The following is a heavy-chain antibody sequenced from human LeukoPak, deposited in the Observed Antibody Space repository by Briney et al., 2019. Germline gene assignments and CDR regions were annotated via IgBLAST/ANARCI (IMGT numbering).Heavy chain of an antibody. CDR1: GFTVSSNY. D-gene: IGHD5-18*01. Sequence: GGSLRLSCAASGFTVSSNYMSWVRQAPGKGLEWVSVIYSGGSTYYADSVKGRFTISRDNSKNTLYLQMNSLRAEDTAVYYCARNRGYSYGYNYWGQGTLVTVSS. CDR3: ARNRGYSYGYNY. V-gene: IGHV3-66*01. CDR2: IYSGGST. J-gene: IGHJ4*02.